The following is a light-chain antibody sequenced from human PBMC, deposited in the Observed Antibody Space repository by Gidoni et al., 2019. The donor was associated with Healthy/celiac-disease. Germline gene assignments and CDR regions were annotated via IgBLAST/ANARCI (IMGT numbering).Light chain of an antibody. Sequence: SYELTQPPSVSVSPGQTATITCSGDGLGDKFASWYQQKPGQSPVLVIYQDSKRPSGIPERFSGSNSGNTATLTISGTQAMDEADYYCQAWDSSTNYVFGTGTKVTVL. J-gene: IGLJ1*01. CDR3: QAWDSSTNYV. V-gene: IGLV3-1*01. CDR1: GLGDKF. CDR2: QDS.